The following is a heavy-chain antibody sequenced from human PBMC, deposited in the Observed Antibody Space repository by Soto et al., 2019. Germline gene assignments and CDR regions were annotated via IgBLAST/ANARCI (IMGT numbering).Heavy chain of an antibody. CDR1: GGSITGGSISTPTYY. Sequence: SETLSLTCTVSGGSITGGSISTPTYYWGWMRQPPGKGLEWIAIFFIGGNTYYNPSLKSRVTTSVDTSKNQFSLKVSSVTAADKPGYYGARSYGRYFDYWGQVSLVTVSS. CDR3: ARSYGRYFDY. J-gene: IGHJ4*02. CDR2: FFIGGNT. D-gene: IGHD1-26*01. V-gene: IGHV4-39*01.